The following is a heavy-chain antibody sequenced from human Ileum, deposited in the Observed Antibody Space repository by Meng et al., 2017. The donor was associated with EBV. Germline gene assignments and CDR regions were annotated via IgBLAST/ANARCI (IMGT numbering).Heavy chain of an antibody. V-gene: IGHV3-23*01. CDR1: GFTFSIDA. Sequence: VPLSEFGGGLGQPGGSLRLSCAASGFTFSIDAMSWVRQAPGKGLEWVSAIGGIDDNTYYSDSVRGRFTISRDDSKNTLFLQMNSLRADDTAVYYCARGTGSPHWFDPWGQGTLVSVSS. CDR2: IGGIDDNT. J-gene: IGHJ5*02. D-gene: IGHD3/OR15-3a*01. CDR3: ARGTGSPHWFDP.